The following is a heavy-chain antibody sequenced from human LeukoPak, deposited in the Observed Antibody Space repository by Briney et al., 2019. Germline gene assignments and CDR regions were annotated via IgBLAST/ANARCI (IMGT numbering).Heavy chain of an antibody. V-gene: IGHV1-8*01. CDR2: MNPNSGNT. Sequence: ASVKVSCKASGYTFTSYDINWVRQATGQGLEWMGWMNPNSGNTGYAQKFQGRVTMTRNTSISTAYMELRSLRSDDTAVYYCARVPQGIAVALWPDYWGQGTLVTVSS. CDR1: GYTFTSYD. D-gene: IGHD6-19*01. CDR3: ARVPQGIAVALWPDY. J-gene: IGHJ4*02.